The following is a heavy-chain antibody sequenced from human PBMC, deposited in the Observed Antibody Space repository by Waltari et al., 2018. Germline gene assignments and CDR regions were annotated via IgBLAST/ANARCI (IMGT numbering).Heavy chain of an antibody. CDR2: INEEGSKT. J-gene: IGHJ4*02. Sequence: EVQLVESGGVLVQPGASLRLSSAASGFTFQNFRMGWVRQAPGKGLECLTTINEEGSKTYYVDSVTGRFTISRDNTKNSLYIQMNNLRAEDTAVYYCARKVDAFGGQGTLVTVSS. V-gene: IGHV3-7*01. CDR1: GFTFQNFR. D-gene: IGHD3-10*01. CDR3: ARKVDAF.